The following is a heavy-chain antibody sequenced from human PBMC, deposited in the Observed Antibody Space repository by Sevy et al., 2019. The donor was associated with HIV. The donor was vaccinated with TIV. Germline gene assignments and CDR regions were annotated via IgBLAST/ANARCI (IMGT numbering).Heavy chain of an antibody. Sequence: GGSLRLSCAASGFTFSSYAMHWVRQAPGKGLEWVAVISYDGSNKYYADSVKGRFTISRDNSKNTQYLQMNSLRAEDTAVYYCAGLVVVAALPIDWGQGTLVTVSS. V-gene: IGHV3-30-3*01. CDR2: ISYDGSNK. J-gene: IGHJ4*02. D-gene: IGHD2-15*01. CDR3: AGLVVVAALPID. CDR1: GFTFSSYA.